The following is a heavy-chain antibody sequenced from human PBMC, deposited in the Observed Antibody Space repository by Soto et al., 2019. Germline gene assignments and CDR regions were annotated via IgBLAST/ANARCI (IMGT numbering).Heavy chain of an antibody. J-gene: IGHJ4*02. Sequence: EVQLLESGGGLVQPGGSLRLSCAASGFTFSSYAMTWVRQAPGKGLEWVSAISGGGSGTYYADSVKGRFTISRDNSKTTLYMQLNSLRDEDTAVYYCAKVVTPGIPVAGTRGGFDSWGQGTLVTVSS. V-gene: IGHV3-23*01. CDR1: GFTFSSYA. D-gene: IGHD6-19*01. CDR2: ISGGGSGT. CDR3: AKVVTPGIPVAGTRGGFDS.